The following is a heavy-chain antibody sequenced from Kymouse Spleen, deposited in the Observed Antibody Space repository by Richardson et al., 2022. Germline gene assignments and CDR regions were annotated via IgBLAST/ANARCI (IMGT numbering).Heavy chain of an antibody. J-gene: IGHJ6*02. CDR1: GGSISSSSYY. V-gene: IGHV4-39*01. CDR3: ARREVITGTTSDYYYYGMDV. D-gene: IGHD1-7*01. Sequence: QLQLQESGPGLVKPSETLSLTCTVSGGSISSSSYYWGWIRQPPGKGLEWIGSIYYSGSTYYNPSLKSRVTISVDTSKNQFSLKLSSVTAADTAVYYCARREVITGTTSDYYYYGMDVWGQGTTVTVSS. CDR2: IYYSGST.